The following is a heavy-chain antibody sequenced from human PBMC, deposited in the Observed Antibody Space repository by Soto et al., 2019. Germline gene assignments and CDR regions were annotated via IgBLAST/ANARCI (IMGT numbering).Heavy chain of an antibody. CDR3: AGGVSAGVDY. Sequence: QVQLVQSGAEVREPGASVKVSCKASGYSFTSLDINWVRQTAGQGLEWMGWMEPSTGRTGYAQKFQGRVTMTRDTPIKTTYMELNTLTSDDTAFYYHAGGVSAGVDYWGQGTLVIVSS. D-gene: IGHD1-26*01. J-gene: IGHJ4*02. V-gene: IGHV1-8*01. CDR1: GYSFTSLD. CDR2: MEPSTGRT.